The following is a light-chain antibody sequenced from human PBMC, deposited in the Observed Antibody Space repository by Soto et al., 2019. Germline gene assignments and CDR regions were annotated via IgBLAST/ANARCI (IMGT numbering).Light chain of an antibody. CDR2: AAS. Sequence: EIVLTQSPATLSLSPGERATLSCRASQGVGSSLAWYRQKLCQAPRLLSCAASGRATGIPGRFSGSGSGTEFPLIISRLEPEDIAFYSCPPGNNWPSTSAQGPKVDIK. CDR3: PPGNNWPST. CDR1: QGVGSS. J-gene: IGKJ1*01. V-gene: IGKV3-11*01.